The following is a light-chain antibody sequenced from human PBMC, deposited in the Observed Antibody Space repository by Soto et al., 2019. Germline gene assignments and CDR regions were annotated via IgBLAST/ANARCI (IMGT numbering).Light chain of an antibody. J-gene: IGKJ5*01. V-gene: IGKV3-15*01. CDR2: GAS. CDR3: QQYKNWPL. CDR1: HSVNSH. Sequence: MMMTQSPAPLSVSPGERVTLSCRTSHSVNSHVAWYQQKPGQAPRLLLYGASTRATGIPVRFSGSGFGTEFTLTISSLQSEDFAVYYCQQYKNWPLFGQGTRLENK.